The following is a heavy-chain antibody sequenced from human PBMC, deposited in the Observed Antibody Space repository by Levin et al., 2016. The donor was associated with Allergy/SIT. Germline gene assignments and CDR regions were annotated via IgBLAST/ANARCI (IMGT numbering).Heavy chain of an antibody. D-gene: IGHD3-3*01. Sequence: WVRQAPGQGLEWMGGIIPIFGTANYAQKFQGRVTITADESTSTAYMELSSLRSEDTAVYYCAIDRFGVVNRGGYYYGMDVWGQGTTVTVSS. CDR2: IIPIFGTA. V-gene: IGHV1-69*01. CDR3: AIDRFGVVNRGGYYYGMDV. J-gene: IGHJ6*02.